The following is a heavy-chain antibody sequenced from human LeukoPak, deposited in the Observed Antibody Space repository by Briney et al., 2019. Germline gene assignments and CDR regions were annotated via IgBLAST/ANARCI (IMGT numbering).Heavy chain of an antibody. CDR3: ARDLGSSGWYNIEYSFDY. Sequence: PGGSLRLSCAASGFTFSSYWMSWVRQAPGKGLEWVANIKQDGSEKYYVDSVKGRFTISRDNAKNSLYLQMNSLRAEDTAVYYCARDLGSSGWYNIEYSFDYWGQGTLVTVSS. J-gene: IGHJ4*02. V-gene: IGHV3-7*01. CDR2: IKQDGSEK. CDR1: GFTFSSYW. D-gene: IGHD6-19*01.